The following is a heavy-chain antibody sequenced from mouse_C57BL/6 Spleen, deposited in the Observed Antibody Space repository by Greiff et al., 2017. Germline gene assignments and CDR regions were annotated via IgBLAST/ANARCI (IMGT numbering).Heavy chain of an antibody. CDR1: GFSLTSYG. CDR3: ARNGDGNYPSYFDY. J-gene: IGHJ2*01. CDR2: IWSGGST. Sequence: VMLVESGPGLVQPSQSLSITCTVSGFSLTSYGVHWVRQSPGKGLEWLGVIWSGGSTDYNAAFISRLSISKDNSKSQVFFKMNSLQADDTAIYYCARNGDGNYPSYFDYWGQGTTLTVSS. V-gene: IGHV2-2*01. D-gene: IGHD2-1*01.